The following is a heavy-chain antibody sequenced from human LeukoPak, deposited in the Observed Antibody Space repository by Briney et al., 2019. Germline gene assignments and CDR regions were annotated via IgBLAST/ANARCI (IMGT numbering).Heavy chain of an antibody. CDR3: ARERGGIGFKGDY. CDR1: GYTFTTYG. D-gene: IGHD3-16*01. J-gene: IGHJ4*02. Sequence: ASVKVSCKASGYTFTTYGISWVRQAPGQRLEWMGWISPYNGDTKYAQKLQGRVTMTTDTSTSTVYMELRSLRSGDTAVYYCARERGGIGFKGDYWGQGTLVTVSS. CDR2: ISPYNGDT. V-gene: IGHV1-18*01.